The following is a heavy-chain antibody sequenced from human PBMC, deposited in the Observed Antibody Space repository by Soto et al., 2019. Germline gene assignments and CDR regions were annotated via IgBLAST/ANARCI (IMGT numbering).Heavy chain of an antibody. D-gene: IGHD4-17*01. V-gene: IGHV3-30*18. CDR1: EFTFSSYG. J-gene: IGHJ5*02. CDR2: ISYHGNDK. CDR3: AKDLLHNTVTTCGS. Sequence: QVQLVESGGGVVKPGRSLRLSCAASEFTFSSYGMHWFRQAPGKGLEWVAVISYHGNDKYYADSVKGRFTISRDNFKSTLYLQMSSLRAEYRAIYFCAKDLLHNTVTTCGSWGQGTLVTVSS.